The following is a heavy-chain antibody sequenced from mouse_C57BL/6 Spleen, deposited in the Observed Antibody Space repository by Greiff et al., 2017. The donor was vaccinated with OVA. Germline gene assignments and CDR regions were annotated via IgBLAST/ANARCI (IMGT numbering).Heavy chain of an antibody. CDR1: GYTFTDYY. J-gene: IGHJ2*01. CDR2: INPNNGGT. D-gene: IGHD1-1*01. Sequence: EVQLQQSGPELVKPGASVKISCKASGYTFTDYYMNWVKQSHGKSLEWIGDINPNNGGTSYNQKFKGKATLTVDKSSSTAYMELRSLTSEDSAVYYCAYWRYFDYWGKGTTLTVSS. CDR3: AYWRYFDY. V-gene: IGHV1-26*01.